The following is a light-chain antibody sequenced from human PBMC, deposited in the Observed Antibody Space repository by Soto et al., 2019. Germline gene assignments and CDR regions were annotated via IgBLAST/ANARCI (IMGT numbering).Light chain of an antibody. CDR3: QSYDSSLSGVV. J-gene: IGLJ3*02. Sequence: QSVLTQPPSVSGAPGQRVTISCTGSSSNIGAGYAVHWYQQLPVTAPKLLIYDNSNRPSRVPDRFSGSKSGTSASLAITGLQAEDEADYYCQSYDSSLSGVVFGGGTKLTVL. CDR2: DNS. CDR1: SSNIGAGYA. V-gene: IGLV1-40*01.